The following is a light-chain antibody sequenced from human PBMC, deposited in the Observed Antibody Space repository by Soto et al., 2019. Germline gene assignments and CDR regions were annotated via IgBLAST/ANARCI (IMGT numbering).Light chain of an antibody. J-gene: IGKJ4*01. Sequence: IQLTQSPSTLSASVGDRVTITCRATQGIGTALAWYHQRPGNSPDLLVYDASTLQSGVPSRFSGSGSETDFSLTISGLQPEDFGHYYCQQFNTKPLTFGGGTRVEIK. CDR1: QGIGTA. V-gene: IGKV1-13*02. CDR3: QQFNTKPLT. CDR2: DAS.